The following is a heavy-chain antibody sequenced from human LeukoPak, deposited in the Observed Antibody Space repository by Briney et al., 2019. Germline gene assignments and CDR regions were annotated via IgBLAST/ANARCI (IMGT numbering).Heavy chain of an antibody. CDR2: IMKDGSAK. V-gene: IGHV3-7*05. J-gene: IGHJ4*02. D-gene: IGHD3-16*01. Sequence: GGSLRLSCAASRFTITNSWMTWVRQAPGKGPEWVANIMKDGSAKYYVDSVKGRFTISRDNAKNSVYLQMNSLRAEDTAVYHCASGGSLDCWGQGTLVTVS. CDR1: RFTITNSW. CDR3: ASGGSLDC.